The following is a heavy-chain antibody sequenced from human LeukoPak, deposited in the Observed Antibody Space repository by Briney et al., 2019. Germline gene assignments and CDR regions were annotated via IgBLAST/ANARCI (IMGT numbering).Heavy chain of an antibody. Sequence: PGRSLRLSCAASGFTFSSYGMPWVRQAPGKGLEWVAVIWYDGSNKYYADSVKGRFTISRDNSKNTLYLQMNSLRAEDTAVYYCARSSGRSVAATEYWGQGTLVTVSS. CDR2: IWYDGSNK. CDR3: ARSSGRSVAATEY. V-gene: IGHV3-33*01. CDR1: GFTFSSYG. D-gene: IGHD2-15*01. J-gene: IGHJ4*02.